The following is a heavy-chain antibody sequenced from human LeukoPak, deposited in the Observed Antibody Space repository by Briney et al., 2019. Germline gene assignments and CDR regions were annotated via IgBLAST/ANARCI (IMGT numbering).Heavy chain of an antibody. CDR3: ATSTYYYDSSGYYYAPRDY. CDR1: GFTFSSYW. Sequence: PGGSLRLSCAASGFTFSSYWMSWVRQAPGKGLEWVANIKQDGSEKYYVDSVKGRFTISRDNAKNSLYLQMNSLRAEDTAVYYCATSTYYYDSSGYYYAPRDYWGQGTLVTVSS. D-gene: IGHD3-22*01. J-gene: IGHJ4*02. V-gene: IGHV3-7*03. CDR2: IKQDGSEK.